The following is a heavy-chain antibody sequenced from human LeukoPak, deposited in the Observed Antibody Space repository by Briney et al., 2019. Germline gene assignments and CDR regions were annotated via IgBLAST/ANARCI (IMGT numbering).Heavy chain of an antibody. CDR2: IDSSSNYI. V-gene: IGHV3-21*01. D-gene: IGHD6-19*01. J-gene: IGHJ4*02. Sequence: GGSLRLSCAVSGFTFNIYSMNWVRQAPGKGLEWVSSIDSSSNYIYYADSVKGRFTIFRDNAKNSLYLQINSLRAEDTAVYYCARSPSSGWYPGGVYWGQGTLVTVSS. CDR3: ARSPSSGWYPGGVY. CDR1: GFTFNIYS.